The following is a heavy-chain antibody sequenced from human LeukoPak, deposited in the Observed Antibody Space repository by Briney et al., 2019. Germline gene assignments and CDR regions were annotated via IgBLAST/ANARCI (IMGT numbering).Heavy chain of an antibody. J-gene: IGHJ5*02. V-gene: IGHV3-7*01. Sequence: GGSLRLSCAASGFTFSSYWMSWVRQAPGKGLEWVASIKQDGSENYYVDSVKGRFTISRDNAKNSLYLQMNSLRAEDTAVYYCARDCSSTSCYRGRFDPWGQGTLVTVS. CDR1: GFTFSSYW. CDR2: IKQDGSEN. CDR3: ARDCSSTSCYRGRFDP. D-gene: IGHD2-2*02.